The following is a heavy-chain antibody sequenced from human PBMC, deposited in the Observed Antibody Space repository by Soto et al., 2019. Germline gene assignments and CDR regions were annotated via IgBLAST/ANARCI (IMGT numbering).Heavy chain of an antibody. V-gene: IGHV1-69*12. CDR2: IMPILTTP. CDR1: GGTFGNSA. Sequence: QVQLVQSGAEVKKPGSSVTVSCKASGGTFGNSALSWVRQAPGQGLEWMGGIMPILTTPDYAQKFQGRVTITADESPSTADMELTSLRSEDTAVYYCARDKDRQQIGGNSYYGMDVWGQGTTVTV. CDR3: ARDKDRQQIGGNSYYGMDV. D-gene: IGHD1-26*01. J-gene: IGHJ6*02.